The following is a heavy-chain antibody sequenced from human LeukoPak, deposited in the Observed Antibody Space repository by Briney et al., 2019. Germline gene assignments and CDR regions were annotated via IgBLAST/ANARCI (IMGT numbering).Heavy chain of an antibody. D-gene: IGHD2-21*02. V-gene: IGHV3-23*01. CDR3: AKESGSYCGGDCYSSS. CDR2: ISGSGGST. Sequence: GGSLRLSCADSGFTFSSYAMSWVRQAPGKGLEWVSAISGSGGSTYYADSVKGRFTISRDNSKNTLYLQMNSLRAEDTAVYYCAKESGSYCGGDCYSSSWGQGTLVTVSS. J-gene: IGHJ5*02. CDR1: GFTFSSYA.